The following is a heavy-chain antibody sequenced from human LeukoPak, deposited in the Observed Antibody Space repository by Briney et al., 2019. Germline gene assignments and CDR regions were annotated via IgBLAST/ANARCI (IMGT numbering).Heavy chain of an antibody. V-gene: IGHV1-69*13. CDR1: GGTFSSYA. Sequence: SVKVSCKASGGTFSSYAISWVRQAPGQGLEWMGGIIPIFGTANYAQKFQGRVTITADESTSTAYMELSRLRSDDTAVYYCARDGLVGATSLDYWGQGTLVTVSS. J-gene: IGHJ4*02. D-gene: IGHD1-26*01. CDR2: IIPIFGTA. CDR3: ARDGLVGATSLDY.